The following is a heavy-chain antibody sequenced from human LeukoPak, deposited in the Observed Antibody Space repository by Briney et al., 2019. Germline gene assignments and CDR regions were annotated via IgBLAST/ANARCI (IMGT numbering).Heavy chain of an antibody. CDR3: ATDFYGST. J-gene: IGHJ5*02. Sequence: KPGGSLRPSCATSGLTFSNAWMNWVRQAPGKGLEWVGRIRSNSDGGTIDYAAPVKGRFTLSRDDSKTTLYLQMNSLQTEDTAVYYCATDFYGSTWGQGTLVTVSS. CDR2: IRSNSDGGTI. D-gene: IGHD3-22*01. CDR1: GLTFSNAW. V-gene: IGHV3-15*07.